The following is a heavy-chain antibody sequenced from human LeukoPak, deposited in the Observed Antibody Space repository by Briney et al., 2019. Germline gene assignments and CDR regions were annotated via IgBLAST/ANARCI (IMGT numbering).Heavy chain of an antibody. D-gene: IGHD3-22*01. CDR2: IYYSGST. Sequence: SETLSLTCTVSGGSISSYYWSWIRQPPGKGLEWIGYIYYSGSTNYNPSLKSRVTISVDTSKNQFSLKLSSVTAADTAVYYCARAGHYYDSSGYYRDNYFDYWGQGTLVTVSS. CDR1: GGSISSYY. J-gene: IGHJ4*02. V-gene: IGHV4-59*01. CDR3: ARAGHYYDSSGYYRDNYFDY.